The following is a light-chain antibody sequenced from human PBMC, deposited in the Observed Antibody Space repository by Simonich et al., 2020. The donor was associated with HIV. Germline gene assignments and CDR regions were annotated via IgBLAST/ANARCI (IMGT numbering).Light chain of an antibody. J-gene: IGLJ3*02. CDR2: EGS. V-gene: IGLV2-23*01. Sequence: QSALTQPVYVSGSPGQSITIPCTGRSSDIGSYNLLSWYQQHPGKAPKVILYEGSKRPSGVSNRFSGSKSGNTASLTISGLQAEDEADYYCCSYAVTSRVFGGGTKLTVL. CDR1: SSDIGSYNL. CDR3: CSYAVTSRV.